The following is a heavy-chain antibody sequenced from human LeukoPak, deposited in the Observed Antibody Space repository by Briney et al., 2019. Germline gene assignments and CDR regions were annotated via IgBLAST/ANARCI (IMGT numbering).Heavy chain of an antibody. CDR3: ARLFSRGWPYYYGLGA. D-gene: IGHD6-19*01. CDR1: GVSMSAYQ. J-gene: IGHJ6*02. V-gene: IGHV4-59*04. CDR2: VYYGGDA. Sequence: SETLSLTCTVSGVSMSAYQWSWVRQSPEKGLEWIGCVYYGGDAYYNPSLKSRVTISADLSKNQFSLSLISVTAADTALYYCARLFSRGWPYYYGLGAWGQGTTVTVSS.